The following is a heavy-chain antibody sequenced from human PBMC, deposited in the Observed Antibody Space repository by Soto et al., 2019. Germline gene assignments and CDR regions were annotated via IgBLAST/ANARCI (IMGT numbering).Heavy chain of an antibody. V-gene: IGHV4-61*01. D-gene: IGHD3-10*01. Sequence: QVQLQESGPGLVKPSETLSLTCTVSGDSVTSVSDYWSWIRQPPGKGLEWIGYIYYSGSADYNPSLGSRVTISIDTSKNQFSLKLTSVTAADTAVYYCARGVGFGYYYYHMDLWDQGTTVTVSS. CDR2: IYYSGSA. CDR1: GDSVTSVSDY. CDR3: ARGVGFGYYYYHMDL. J-gene: IGHJ6*02.